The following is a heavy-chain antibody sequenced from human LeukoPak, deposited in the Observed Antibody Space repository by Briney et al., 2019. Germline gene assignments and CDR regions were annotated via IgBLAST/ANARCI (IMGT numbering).Heavy chain of an antibody. D-gene: IGHD3-10*01. CDR2: IYHSGST. CDR1: GGSISSSNW. J-gene: IGHJ5*02. Sequence: SETLSLTCAVSGGSISSSNWWSWVRQPPGKGLEWIGEIYHSGSTNYNPSLKSRVTISVDKSKNQFSLKLSSVTAADTAVYYCARDRLVRGVIPGWFDPWGQGTLVTVSS. CDR3: ARDRLVRGVIPGWFDP. V-gene: IGHV4-4*02.